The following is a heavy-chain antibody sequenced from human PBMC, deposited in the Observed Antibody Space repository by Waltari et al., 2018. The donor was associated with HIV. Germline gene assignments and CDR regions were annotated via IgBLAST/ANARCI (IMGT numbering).Heavy chain of an antibody. CDR1: GYTFSGHY. J-gene: IGHJ6*02. CDR2: IDPDSGLA. D-gene: IGHD3-10*01. Sequence: QVQLVQSGAEVKKPGASVTVSCKASGYTFSGHYIHWVRLPPGQGLEWLGRIDPDSGLANYAQTFQGRVTMTRAKSIGTVYLKLSGLRSDDTALYYCARMYYGSWFTMADYGLDVWGQGTTVTVSS. CDR3: ARMYYGSWFTMADYGLDV. V-gene: IGHV1-2*06.